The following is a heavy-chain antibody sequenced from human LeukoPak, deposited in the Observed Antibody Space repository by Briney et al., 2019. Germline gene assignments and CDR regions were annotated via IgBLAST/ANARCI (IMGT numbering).Heavy chain of an antibody. CDR1: GFTFSTYS. Sequence: GGALRLFCAASGFTFSTYSMNWVRQAPGKGPEWVSSISSNSRYRYYADSMRGRFTISRDNAKNSLFLQMNSLKPEDTAVYYCARVAEAAAFDSWGQGTLVTVSS. D-gene: IGHD6-13*01. V-gene: IGHV3-21*06. CDR2: ISSNSRYR. CDR3: ARVAEAAAFDS. J-gene: IGHJ4*02.